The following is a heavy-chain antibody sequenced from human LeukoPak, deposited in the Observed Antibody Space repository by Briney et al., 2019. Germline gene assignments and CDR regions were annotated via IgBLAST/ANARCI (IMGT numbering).Heavy chain of an antibody. CDR1: GFTFRSYS. CDR2: TSYDGSRT. V-gene: IGHV3-30*18. Sequence: AGGSLRLSCVASGFTFRSYSMNWVRQAPGKGLEWVAVTSYDGSRTYYGDSVKGRFTISRDNSKNTLYLQMKSLRAEDTAVYYCAKDRRYDILTGIREWGQGTLVTVSS. D-gene: IGHD3-9*01. J-gene: IGHJ4*02. CDR3: AKDRRYDILTGIRE.